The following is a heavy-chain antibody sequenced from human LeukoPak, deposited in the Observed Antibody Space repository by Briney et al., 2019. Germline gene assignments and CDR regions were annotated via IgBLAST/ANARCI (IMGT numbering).Heavy chain of an antibody. V-gene: IGHV4-39*07. D-gene: IGHD3-10*01. CDR3: AGGFYGSGSRHAFDI. CDR2: IYYSGST. Sequence: PSETLSLTCTVSGGSISSSSYYWGWLRQPPGKGLEWIGSIYYSGSTYYNPSLKSRVTISVDTSKNQFSLKLSSVTAADTAVYYCAGGFYGSGSRHAFDIWGQGTMVTVSS. CDR1: GGSISSSSYY. J-gene: IGHJ3*02.